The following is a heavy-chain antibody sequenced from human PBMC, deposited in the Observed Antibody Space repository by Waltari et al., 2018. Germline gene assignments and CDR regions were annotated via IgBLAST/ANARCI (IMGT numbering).Heavy chain of an antibody. J-gene: IGHJ4*02. D-gene: IGHD6-13*01. CDR3: ARDRGSSWPPVV. V-gene: IGHV1-69*08. CDR2: IIPSLGIA. Sequence: QVQLVQSGAEVKKPGSSVKVSCKASGGTFSSYTISWVRQAPGQGLEWMGRIIPSLGIANYAQKFQGRVTITADKSTSTAYMELSSLRSEDTAVYYCARDRGSSWPPVVWGQGTLVTVSS. CDR1: GGTFSSYT.